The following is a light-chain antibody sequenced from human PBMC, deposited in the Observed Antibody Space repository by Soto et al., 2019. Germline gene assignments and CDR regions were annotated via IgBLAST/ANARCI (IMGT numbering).Light chain of an antibody. Sequence: ERLMMMSTDTLSVSPGERATLSCMASQSVSSNLAWYQQKPGQAPRLLIYGASTRATGIPARFSGSGSGTEFTLTISSLQSEDFAVYYCQQYNNWPRPFGQGTKVDIK. CDR1: QSVSSN. V-gene: IGKV3-15*01. J-gene: IGKJ1*01. CDR3: QQYNNWPRP. CDR2: GAS.